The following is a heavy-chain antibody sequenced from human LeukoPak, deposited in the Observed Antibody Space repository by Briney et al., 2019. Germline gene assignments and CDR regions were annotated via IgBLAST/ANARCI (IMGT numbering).Heavy chain of an antibody. Sequence: GGSLRLSCAASGFTFSSYSMNWVRQAPGKGLEWVPKISSSSRTIYYADSVKGRFTISRDNAKNSLYLQMNSLRVEDTAVYYCATDDYGAQDYWGQGTLVTVSS. D-gene: IGHD4-17*01. CDR1: GFTFSSYS. CDR3: ATDDYGAQDY. CDR2: ISSSSRTI. V-gene: IGHV3-48*01. J-gene: IGHJ4*02.